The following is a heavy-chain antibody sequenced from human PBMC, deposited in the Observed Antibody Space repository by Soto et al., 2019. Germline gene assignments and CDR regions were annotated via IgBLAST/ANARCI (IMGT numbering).Heavy chain of an antibody. CDR2: IIPFFNTP. Sequence: QVQLVQAGGEVKRPGSSVRVSCKASADTFSSYAISWVRQAPGQGLDWMGGIIPFFNTPNYAQKFQGRVTITADEFTSTAYMDLSSLRSEDTAMYYCAAESAYGGNPLAFLYWGQGTLVTVSS. J-gene: IGHJ4*02. D-gene: IGHD2-21*01. V-gene: IGHV1-69*01. CDR1: ADTFSSYA. CDR3: AAESAYGGNPLAFLY.